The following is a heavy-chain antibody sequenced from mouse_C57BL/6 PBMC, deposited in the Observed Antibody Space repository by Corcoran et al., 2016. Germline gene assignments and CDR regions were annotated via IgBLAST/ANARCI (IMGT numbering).Heavy chain of an antibody. CDR1: GYTFTDYY. CDR3: ARYGTTVVADY. CDR2: INPYNGGT. V-gene: IGHV1-19*01. J-gene: IGHJ2*01. D-gene: IGHD1-1*01. Sequence: EVQLQQSGPVLVKPGASVKMSCKASGYTFTDYYMNWVKQSHGKSLEWIGVINPYNGGTSYNQKFKGKATLTVDKSSSTAYMELNSLTSEDSAVDYCARYGTTVVADYWGQGTTLTVSS.